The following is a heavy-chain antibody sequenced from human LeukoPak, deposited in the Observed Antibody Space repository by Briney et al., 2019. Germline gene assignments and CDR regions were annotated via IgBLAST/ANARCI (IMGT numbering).Heavy chain of an antibody. V-gene: IGHV3-33*01. CDR3: ARVTWRYCSSTSCPFDY. Sequence: GGSLRLSCAASGFTFSSYGMHWVRQAPGKGLEWVAVIWYDGSNKYYADSVKGRFTISRDNSKNTLYLQMNSLRAEDTAVYYCARVTWRYCSSTSCPFDYWGQGTLVTVSS. D-gene: IGHD2-2*01. J-gene: IGHJ4*02. CDR1: GFTFSSYG. CDR2: IWYDGSNK.